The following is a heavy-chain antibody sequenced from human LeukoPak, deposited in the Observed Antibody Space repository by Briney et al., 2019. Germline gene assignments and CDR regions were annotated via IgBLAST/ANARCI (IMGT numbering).Heavy chain of an antibody. D-gene: IGHD1-1*01. Sequence: KTSETLSLTCTVSGGSISPYYWSWIRQTPGKGLVWIGYILYSGTTTNYNPSLKSRVTISVDTSKNQFSLKLSSVTAADTAVYYCARVGDWNDLVYWGQGTLVTVSS. CDR1: GGSISPYY. CDR2: ILYSGTT. J-gene: IGHJ4*02. CDR3: ARVGDWNDLVY. V-gene: IGHV4-59*01.